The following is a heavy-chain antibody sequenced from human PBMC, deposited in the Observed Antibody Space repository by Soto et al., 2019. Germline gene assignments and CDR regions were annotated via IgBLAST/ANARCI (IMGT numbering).Heavy chain of an antibody. J-gene: IGHJ4*02. CDR3: AKDYLNSDSSDYYEPFDY. Sequence: PGGSLRLSCAASGFTLSSYAMSWVRQAPGKGLEWVSAISGSGISGSGGNTYYADSVKGRFTISRDNSKNTLYLQMNSLRAEDTAVYYCAKDYLNSDSSDYYEPFDYWGQGT. D-gene: IGHD3-22*01. V-gene: IGHV3-23*01. CDR2: ISGSGISGSGGNT. CDR1: GFTLSSYA.